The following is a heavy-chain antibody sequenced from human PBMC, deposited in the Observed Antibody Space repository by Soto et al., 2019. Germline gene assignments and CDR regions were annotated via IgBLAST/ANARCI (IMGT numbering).Heavy chain of an antibody. CDR3: ARLPIGYCSGGSCYDSDKDFDY. J-gene: IGHJ4*02. Sequence: SETLSLTCTVSGGSISSYYWSWIRQPPGKGLEWIGYIYYSGSTNYNPSLKSRVTISVDTSKNQFSLKLSSVTAADTAVYYCARLPIGYCSGGSCYDSDKDFDYWGQGTLVTVSS. D-gene: IGHD2-15*01. V-gene: IGHV4-59*08. CDR2: IYYSGST. CDR1: GGSISSYY.